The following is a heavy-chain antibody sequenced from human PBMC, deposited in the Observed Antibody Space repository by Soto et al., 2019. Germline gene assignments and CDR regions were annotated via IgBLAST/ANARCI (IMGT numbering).Heavy chain of an antibody. Sequence: QVQLQESGPGLVKPSETLSLTCTVSGGSISSYYWSWIRQPPGKGLEWIGYIYYSGSTNYNPSLNSRVTISVDTSKNQVALKLSSVTAADTSVYYCAGEVYSSSWYDAFDIWGQGTMVTVSS. D-gene: IGHD6-13*01. CDR1: GGSISSYY. CDR2: IYYSGST. CDR3: AGEVYSSSWYDAFDI. V-gene: IGHV4-59*12. J-gene: IGHJ3*02.